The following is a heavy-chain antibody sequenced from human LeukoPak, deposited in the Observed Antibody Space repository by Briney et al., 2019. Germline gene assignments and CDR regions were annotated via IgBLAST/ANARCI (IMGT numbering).Heavy chain of an antibody. CDR1: GGSISSYY. CDR2: IFSGWT. J-gene: IGHJ3*02. Sequence: PSETLSLTCTVSGGSISSYYWSWIRQPPGKALEWIGYIFSGWTDYNPSLKSRVTLSMDTSKNQFSLSLSSLTAADTAVYYCARYRAFDIWGQGTLVTVSS. V-gene: IGHV4-59*01. CDR3: ARYRAFDI.